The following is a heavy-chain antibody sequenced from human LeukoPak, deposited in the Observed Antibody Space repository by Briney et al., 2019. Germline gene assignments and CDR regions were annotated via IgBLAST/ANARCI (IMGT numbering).Heavy chain of an antibody. J-gene: IGHJ1*01. CDR1: GGSISSSGNY. Sequence: SETLSLTCTVSGGSISSSGNYWGWIRQPPGKGLEWVGTIYYSGSTYYNPSLKSRVTISVDTSKNQFSLKLSSVTAADTAVYYSARCGSYLTRADCWGQGTLVTVSS. CDR3: ARCGSYLTRADC. D-gene: IGHD1-26*01. CDR2: IYYSGST. V-gene: IGHV4-39*01.